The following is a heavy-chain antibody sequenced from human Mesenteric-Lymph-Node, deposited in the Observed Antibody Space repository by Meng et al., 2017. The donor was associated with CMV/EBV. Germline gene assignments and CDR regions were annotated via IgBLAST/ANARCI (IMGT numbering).Heavy chain of an antibody. Sequence: GESLKISCSASGFSFSSYAMHWVRQAPGKGPEWVANMNQDGSGKYYVDSVKGRFTISRDNAENSLYLQMNSLRADDTAVYYCARDIGVAAFDYWGLGTLVTVSS. CDR3: ARDIGVAAFDY. CDR2: MNQDGSGK. J-gene: IGHJ4*02. CDR1: GFSFSSYA. D-gene: IGHD6-6*01. V-gene: IGHV3-7*01.